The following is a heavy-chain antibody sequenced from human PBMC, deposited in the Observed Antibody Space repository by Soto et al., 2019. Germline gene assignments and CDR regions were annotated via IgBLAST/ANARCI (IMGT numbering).Heavy chain of an antibody. J-gene: IGHJ6*02. V-gene: IGHV3-30*18. D-gene: IGHD3-22*01. CDR3: AKGGYYDSSGSYYYYGMDV. Sequence: QVQLVESGGGVVQPGRSLRLSCAASGFTFSSYGMHWVRQAPGKGLEWVAVISYDGSNKYYADSVKGRFTISRDNSKNTLYLQMNRLRAEDTAVYYCAKGGYYDSSGSYYYYGMDVWGQGTTVTVSS. CDR2: ISYDGSNK. CDR1: GFTFSSYG.